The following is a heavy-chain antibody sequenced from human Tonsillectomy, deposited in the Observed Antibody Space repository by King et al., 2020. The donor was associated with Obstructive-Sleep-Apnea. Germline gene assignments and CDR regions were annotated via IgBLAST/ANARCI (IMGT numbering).Heavy chain of an antibody. V-gene: IGHV1-18*01. J-gene: IGHJ3*02. CDR2: ISGHNGDT. Sequence: QLVQSGGEVKKPGASVRVSCKASGYNFKTYGLSWVRQAPGQGLEWMGWISGHNGDTNYAQRLRGRVVMTADTTTSTAYMEVSSLTPDDTAVYYCARDLFYYNSGTSYEDTFDIWGQGTMVTVSS. CDR1: GYNFKTYG. D-gene: IGHD3-10*01. CDR3: ARDLFYYNSGTSYEDTFDI.